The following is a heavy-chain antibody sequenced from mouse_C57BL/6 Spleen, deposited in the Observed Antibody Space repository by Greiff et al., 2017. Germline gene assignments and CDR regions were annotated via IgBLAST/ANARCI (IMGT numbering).Heavy chain of an antibody. CDR3: ARWEYYDSLFAY. D-gene: IGHD2-4*01. CDR2: IDPYSGGT. Sequence: VQLQQPGAELVKPGASVKLSCKASGYTFTSYWMHWVKQRPGRGLEWIGRIDPYSGGTKYNEKFKSKATLTVDKPSSTAYMQLSSLPSEDSAVDYCARWEYYDSLFAYWGQGTLVTVSA. J-gene: IGHJ3*01. CDR1: GYTFTSYW. V-gene: IGHV1-72*01.